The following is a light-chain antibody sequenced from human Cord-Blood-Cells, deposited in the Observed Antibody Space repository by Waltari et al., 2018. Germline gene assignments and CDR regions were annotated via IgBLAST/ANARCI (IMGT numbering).Light chain of an antibody. CDR1: SSNLGSNY. V-gene: IGLV1-47*01. Sequence: QSVLTQPPSASGTPGQRVTISCSGSSSNLGSNYVYWYQQLPGTAPKLGTYRNNPRPSGFLDRFAGSKCGTSASLAISGRRSEDESDYCCAAWDASRCGPVFGGGTKLTVL. J-gene: IGLJ3*02. CDR3: AAWDASRCGPV. CDR2: RNN.